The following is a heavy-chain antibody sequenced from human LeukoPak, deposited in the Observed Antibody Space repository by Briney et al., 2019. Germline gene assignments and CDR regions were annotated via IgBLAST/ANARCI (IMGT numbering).Heavy chain of an antibody. D-gene: IGHD3-10*01. CDR1: GFTFSNYG. CDR3: AKGDYFGSGFDY. CDR2: VFYDGSNQ. J-gene: IGHJ4*02. Sequence: GGSLRLSCAASGFTFSNYGLDWVRQVPGKGLEWVAFVFYDGSNQYYADSVKGRFTISRDNSKYTLYLQMNSLRVEDTAVYYCAKGDYFGSGFDYWGQGTLVIVST. V-gene: IGHV3-30*02.